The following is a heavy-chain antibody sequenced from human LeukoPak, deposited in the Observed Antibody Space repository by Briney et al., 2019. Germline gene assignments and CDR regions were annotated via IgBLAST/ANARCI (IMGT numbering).Heavy chain of an antibody. CDR3: ARDRIAAAVVDY. CDR1: GYNFITYG. J-gene: IGHJ4*02. V-gene: IGHV1-18*01. D-gene: IGHD6-13*01. CDR2: INPYHGKT. Sequence: ASVKVSCKASGYNFITYGFSWVRQAPGQGLEWMGWINPYHGKTKYAQKFQGRVTLTTDTSTNTAHMELRSLTSDDTAVYFCARDRIAAAVVDYWGQGTLVTVAS.